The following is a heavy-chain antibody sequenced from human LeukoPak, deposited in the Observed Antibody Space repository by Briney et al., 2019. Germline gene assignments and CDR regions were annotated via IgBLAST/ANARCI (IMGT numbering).Heavy chain of an antibody. CDR2: IYTSGST. V-gene: IGHV4-61*02. D-gene: IGHD5-18*01. Sequence: SETLSLTCTVSGGSISSGSYYWSWIRQPAGKGLEWIGRIYTSGSTNYNPSLKSRVTISVDTSKNQFSLKLSSVTAADTAVYYCARVRGYSYGYAGYWGQGTLVTVSS. CDR1: GGSISSGSYY. J-gene: IGHJ4*02. CDR3: ARVRGYSYGYAGY.